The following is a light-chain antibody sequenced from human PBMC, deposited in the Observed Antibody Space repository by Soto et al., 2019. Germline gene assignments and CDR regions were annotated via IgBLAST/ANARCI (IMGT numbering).Light chain of an antibody. CDR3: QQFGSAPPWT. Sequence: EIVLTQSPGTLSLSPGERATLSCRASQSVSSISLVWYQQKPGQATRLLISGASSRATGIPDRFSGSGSGTDFTLTISRREPEDFAVCDCQQFGSAPPWTFGQGTKVEIK. V-gene: IGKV3-20*01. CDR1: QSVSSIS. CDR2: GAS. J-gene: IGKJ1*01.